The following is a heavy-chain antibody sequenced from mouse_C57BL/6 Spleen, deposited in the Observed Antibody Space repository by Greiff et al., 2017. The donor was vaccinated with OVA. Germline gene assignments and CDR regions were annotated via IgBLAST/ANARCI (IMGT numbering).Heavy chain of an antibody. CDR2: IRSKSNNYAT. CDR1: GFSFNTYA. CDR3: VRHGEVTFDY. V-gene: IGHV10-1*01. D-gene: IGHD2-5*01. Sequence: GGGLVQPKGSLKLSCAASGFSFNTYAMNWVRQAPGKGLEWVARIRSKSNNYATYYADSVKDRFTISRDDSESMLYLQMNNLKTEDTAMYYCVRHGEVTFDYWGQGTTLTVSS. J-gene: IGHJ2*01.